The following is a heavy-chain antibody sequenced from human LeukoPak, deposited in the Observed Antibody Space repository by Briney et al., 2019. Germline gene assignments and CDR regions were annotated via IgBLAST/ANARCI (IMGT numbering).Heavy chain of an antibody. D-gene: IGHD4-23*01. CDR1: GFSFSTSG. Sequence: GGSLRLSCVASGFSFSTSGMHWVRQSPGKGLDWVTFIRNDGNKKNYAESVKGRFTISRDNSRNTLYLQMDSLSAEDTAVYYCARDGDTVLTRGYYYYMDVWGKGTTVTVSS. V-gene: IGHV3-30*02. CDR3: ARDGDTVLTRGYYYYMDV. J-gene: IGHJ6*03. CDR2: IRNDGNKK.